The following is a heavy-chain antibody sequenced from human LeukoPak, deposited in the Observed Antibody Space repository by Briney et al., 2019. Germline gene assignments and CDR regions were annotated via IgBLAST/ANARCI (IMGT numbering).Heavy chain of an antibody. CDR1: GYTFSNYG. CDR2: VTTYNNNT. D-gene: IGHD4-23*01. Sequence: GASVKVSCKASGYTFSNYGVNWVRQAPGQGLEWMGWVTTYNNNTNYAQKFQGRVTMTRDTSISTAYMELSSLTSEDTAVYYCATELRWKDHWGQGTLVTVSS. J-gene: IGHJ4*02. CDR3: ATELRWKDH. V-gene: IGHV1-18*01.